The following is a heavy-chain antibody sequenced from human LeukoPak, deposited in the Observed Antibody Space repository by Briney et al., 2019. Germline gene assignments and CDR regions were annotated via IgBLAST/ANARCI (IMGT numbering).Heavy chain of an antibody. Sequence: GGSLRLSCAASGFTFSSYGMHWVRQAPGKGLEWVAVIWYDGSNKYYADSVKGRLTISRDNSKNTVYLQMNSLRAEDSAVYYCARESVVYYFDYWGQGTPVTVSS. CDR2: IWYDGSNK. V-gene: IGHV3-33*01. CDR3: ARESVVYYFDY. D-gene: IGHD3-3*01. J-gene: IGHJ4*02. CDR1: GFTFSSYG.